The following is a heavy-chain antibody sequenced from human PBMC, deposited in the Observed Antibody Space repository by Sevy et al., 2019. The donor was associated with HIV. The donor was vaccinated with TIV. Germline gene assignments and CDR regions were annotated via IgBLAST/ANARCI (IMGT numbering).Heavy chain of an antibody. CDR2: ISSSSSYI. V-gene: IGHV3-21*01. Sequence: GGSLILSCAASGFTFSPYSMNWVRQAPGKGLEWVSSISSSSSYIYYEDSVKGRFIISRDNAKNSLYLQMNRLRAEDTAVYYCAREGGHVNIFGVVPRDAMDVWGQGTTVTVSS. CDR3: AREGGHVNIFGVVPRDAMDV. D-gene: IGHD3-3*02. CDR1: GFTFSPYS. J-gene: IGHJ6*02.